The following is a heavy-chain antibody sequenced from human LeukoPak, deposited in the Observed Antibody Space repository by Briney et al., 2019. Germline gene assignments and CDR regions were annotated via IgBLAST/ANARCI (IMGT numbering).Heavy chain of an antibody. CDR3: ARDGPGRFLEWIFDY. D-gene: IGHD3-3*01. J-gene: IGHJ4*02. Sequence: GGSLRLSCAASGFTFSSYGMHWVRQAPGKGLEWVAVIWYDGSNKYYADSVKGRFTIPRDNSKNTLYLQMNSLRAEDTAVYYCARDGPGRFLEWIFDYWGQGTLVTVSS. CDR2: IWYDGSNK. V-gene: IGHV3-33*01. CDR1: GFTFSSYG.